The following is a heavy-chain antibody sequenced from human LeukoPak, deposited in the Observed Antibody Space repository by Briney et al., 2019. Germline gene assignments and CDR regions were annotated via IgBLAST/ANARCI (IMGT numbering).Heavy chain of an antibody. Sequence: GGSLRLSCADSGLTFDDYAMHWVPQAPGKGLEWLSGLTWNSGSVAYADSVKGRFTISRDNAKNSLYLQMNSLRAEDTALYYCAKDIFGYSSSRAIDYWGQGTLVTVSS. CDR3: AKDIFGYSSSRAIDY. D-gene: IGHD6-13*01. J-gene: IGHJ4*02. CDR2: LTWNSGSV. CDR1: GLTFDDYA. V-gene: IGHV3-9*01.